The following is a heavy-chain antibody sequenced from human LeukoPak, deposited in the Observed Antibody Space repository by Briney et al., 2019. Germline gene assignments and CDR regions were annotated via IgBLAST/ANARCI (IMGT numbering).Heavy chain of an antibody. Sequence: GGSLRLPCAASGFTFSSYAMNWVRQAPGKGLEWVSGISGSGGSTYYADSVKGRFTISRDNSKNTLYLQMNSLRAEDTAVYYCAKGDSSGYYDAFDIWGQGTMVTVSS. CDR2: ISGSGGST. CDR3: AKGDSSGYYDAFDI. CDR1: GFTFSSYA. J-gene: IGHJ3*02. V-gene: IGHV3-23*01. D-gene: IGHD3-22*01.